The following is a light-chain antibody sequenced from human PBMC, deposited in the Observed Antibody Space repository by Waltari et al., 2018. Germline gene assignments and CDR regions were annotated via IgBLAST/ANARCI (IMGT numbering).Light chain of an antibody. Sequence: ETEMTQSPATLSVSAGERATLPSRASQSVSSNLAWYQQKPTQAPRLLIYGASIRATSIPARFSGSGSGTEFTLTISSLQSEDFAVYYCQHYNIWPPHTFGGGTKVEIK. V-gene: IGKV3-15*01. CDR1: QSVSSN. J-gene: IGKJ4*01. CDR2: GAS. CDR3: QHYNIWPPHT.